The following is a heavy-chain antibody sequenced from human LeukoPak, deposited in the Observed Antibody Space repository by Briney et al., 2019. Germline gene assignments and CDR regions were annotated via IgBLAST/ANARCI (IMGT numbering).Heavy chain of an antibody. Sequence: PSQTLSLTCTVSGGTISSGGYYWSWIRQPPGKGLEWIGYIYHSGSTYYNPSLKSRVTMSVDTSKNQFSLKLSSVTAADTAVYYCARKPIINNAWYYFDYWGQGTLVTVSS. CDR1: GGTISSGGYY. CDR2: IYHSGST. J-gene: IGHJ4*02. V-gene: IGHV4-30-2*01. D-gene: IGHD1/OR15-1a*01. CDR3: ARKPIINNAWYYFDY.